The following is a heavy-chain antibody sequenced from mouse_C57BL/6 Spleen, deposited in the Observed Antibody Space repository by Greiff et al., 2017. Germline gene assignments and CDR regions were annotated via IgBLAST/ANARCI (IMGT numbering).Heavy chain of an antibody. V-gene: IGHV1-26*01. J-gene: IGHJ2*01. CDR1: GYTFTDYY. CDR3: ARRYYGSSSDY. CDR2: INPNNGGT. Sequence: EVQLQQSGPELVKPGASVKISCKASGYTFTDYYMNWVKQSHGKSLEWIGDINPNNGGTSYNQKFKGKATLTVDKSSSTAYMELRSLTSEDSAVYYCARRYYGSSSDYWGQGTTLTVSS. D-gene: IGHD1-1*01.